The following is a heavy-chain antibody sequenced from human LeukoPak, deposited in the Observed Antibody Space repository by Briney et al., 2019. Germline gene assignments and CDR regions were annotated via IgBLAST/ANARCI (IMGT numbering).Heavy chain of an antibody. CDR1: GGTFNSYA. CDR3: ARDQGGKYPFHNWFDP. D-gene: IGHD2/OR15-2a*01. Sequence: ASVKVSCKASGGTFNSYAISWMRQAPGQGLEWMGRIIPVRGIANFAQKFQGRVTITADKSTSTAYMELSRLRSEDTAMYYCARDQGGKYPFHNWFDPWGQGTLVTVSS. CDR2: IIPVRGIA. J-gene: IGHJ5*02. V-gene: IGHV1-69*04.